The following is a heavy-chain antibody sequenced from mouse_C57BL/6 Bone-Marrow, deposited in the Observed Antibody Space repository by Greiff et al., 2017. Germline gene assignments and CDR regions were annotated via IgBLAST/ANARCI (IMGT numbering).Heavy chain of an antibody. J-gene: IGHJ3*01. CDR3: ARGWLLPY. CDR1: GYTFTSYG. V-gene: IGHV1-81*01. Sequence: VKLMESGAELARPGASVKLSCKASGYTFTSYGISWVKQRTGQGLEWIGEIYPRSGNTYYNEKFKGKATLTADKSSSTAYMELRSLTSEDSAVYFCARGWLLPYWGQGTLVTVSA. D-gene: IGHD2-3*01. CDR2: IYPRSGNT.